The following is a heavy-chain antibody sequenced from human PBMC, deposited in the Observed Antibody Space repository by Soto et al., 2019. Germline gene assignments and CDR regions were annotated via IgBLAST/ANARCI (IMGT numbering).Heavy chain of an antibody. D-gene: IGHD3-22*01. Sequence: GGSLRLSCAASGFTFSSYGMHWVRQAPGKGLEWVAVIWYDGSNKYYADSVKGRFTISRDNSKNTLYLQMNSLRAEDTAVYYCAKDYYSDNSGTHFDCWGQGTRVTVSS. CDR2: IWYDGSNK. CDR1: GFTFSSYG. CDR3: AKDYYSDNSGTHFDC. J-gene: IGHJ4*02. V-gene: IGHV3-30*02.